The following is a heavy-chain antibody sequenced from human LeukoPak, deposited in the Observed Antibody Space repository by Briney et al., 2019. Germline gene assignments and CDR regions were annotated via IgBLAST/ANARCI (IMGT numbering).Heavy chain of an antibody. CDR3: ARDRPSSWRENWFDP. Sequence: SQTLSLTCTVSGGSISSGGYYWGWIRQHPGRGLEWIVYIYYSGSTYYNPSLKSRITISVDTSKNQFSLKLSSVTAADTAVYYCARDRPSSWRENWFDPWGQGTLVTVS. CDR1: GGSISSGGYY. V-gene: IGHV4-31*03. J-gene: IGHJ5*02. D-gene: IGHD2-2*01. CDR2: IYYSGST.